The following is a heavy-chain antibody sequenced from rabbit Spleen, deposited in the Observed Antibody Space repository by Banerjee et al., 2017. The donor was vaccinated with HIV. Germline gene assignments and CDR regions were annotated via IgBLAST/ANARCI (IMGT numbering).Heavy chain of an antibody. J-gene: IGHJ4*01. CDR1: GFSFSDRDV. CDR3: ARGDPISQDAVGGYGQ. CDR2: INTATAKA. Sequence: QEQLEESGGGLVKPEGSLTLTCKASGFSFSDRDVMCWVRQAPGKGLEWIACINTATAKAVYASWAKGRFTISKTSSTTVTLQMTSLTAADTATYFCARGDPISQDAVGGYGQWGPGTLVTVS. D-gene: IGHD8-1*01. V-gene: IGHV1S45*01.